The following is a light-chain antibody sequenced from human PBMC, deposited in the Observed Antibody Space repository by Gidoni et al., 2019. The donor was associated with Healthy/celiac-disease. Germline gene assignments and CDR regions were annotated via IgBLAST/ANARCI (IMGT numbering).Light chain of an antibody. CDR1: RSDAGSYNL. V-gene: IGLV2-23*02. CDR3: CSYAGSSTLV. J-gene: IGLJ3*02. Sequence: QSALTQPATVSGSTGQSNTISCTGTRSDAGSYNLVAWYQQLPGKAPNLMIYEVSKRPSGGSTGFSGSKSGNTASLTISGLQAEDEADYYCCSYAGSSTLVFGGGTKLTVL. CDR2: EVS.